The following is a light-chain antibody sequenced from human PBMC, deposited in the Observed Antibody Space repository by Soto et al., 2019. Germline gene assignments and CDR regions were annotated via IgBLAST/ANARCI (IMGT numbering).Light chain of an antibody. Sequence: QSVLTQPASVSGSPGQSITISCTGTSSDVGGYNYVSWYQQHPGKAPKLMIYEVTNRPSGVSNRFSGSKSGNTASLTISGPQAEDEADYYCSSYTNRSNLVFGNGTKGTVL. CDR2: EVT. CDR3: SSYTNRSNLV. J-gene: IGLJ1*01. V-gene: IGLV2-14*01. CDR1: SSDVGGYNY.